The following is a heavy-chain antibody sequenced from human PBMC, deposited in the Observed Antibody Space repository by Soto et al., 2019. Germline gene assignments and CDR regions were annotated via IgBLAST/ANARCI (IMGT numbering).Heavy chain of an antibody. CDR3: ARVGSSGWSPDY. CDR1: GGSISGHY. J-gene: IGHJ4*02. D-gene: IGHD6-19*01. Sequence: SETLSLTCTVSGGSISGHYWTWIRQPPGKGLEWIGYIFYSGNTNYNPSLRSRVTISVDTSKNQFSLKLNSVTTADTAMYYCARVGSSGWSPDYWGQGTLVTVSS. CDR2: IFYSGNT. V-gene: IGHV4-59*11.